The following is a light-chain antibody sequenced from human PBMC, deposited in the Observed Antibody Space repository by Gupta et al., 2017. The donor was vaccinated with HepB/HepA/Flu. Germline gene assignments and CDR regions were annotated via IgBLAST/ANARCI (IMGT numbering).Light chain of an antibody. CDR1: TGTVTSGHY. J-gene: IGLJ3*02. CDR3: LLSDSRVRV. Sequence: QAVVPQEPSLTVSPGGTVTLTCGSTTGTVTSGHYPYWFQQKPGQAHRTLIYDTSNKHSWTPARFSGSLLGGKAALTLSGAQAEDEADYYCLLSDSRVRVFGGGTKLTVL. V-gene: IGLV7-46*01. CDR2: DTS.